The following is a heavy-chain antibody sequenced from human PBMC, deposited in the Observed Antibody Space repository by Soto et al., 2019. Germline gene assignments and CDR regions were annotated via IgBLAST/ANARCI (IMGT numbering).Heavy chain of an antibody. CDR2: IYYSGST. CDR1: GGSISNSNYY. J-gene: IGHJ4*02. Sequence: SETLSLTCTVSGGSISNSNYYWGWIRQPPGKGLEWIGSIYYSGSTYYNPSLKSRVTISVDTSKNQFSLNLRFVTAADTAVYYCARQIYDFVWGTYRPFYFDYWGQGTLVTVSS. CDR3: ARQIYDFVWGTYRPFYFDY. V-gene: IGHV4-39*01. D-gene: IGHD3-16*02.